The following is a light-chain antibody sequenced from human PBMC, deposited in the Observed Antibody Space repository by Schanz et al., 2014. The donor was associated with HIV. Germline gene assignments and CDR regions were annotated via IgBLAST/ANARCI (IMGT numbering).Light chain of an antibody. Sequence: QSALTQPPSASGSPGQSVTISCTGTSSDVGGYNYVSWYQQHPGKAPKLMIYEVSKRPSGVPDRFSGSKSGNTASLTISGLQAEDEADYYCQSYDNRLRVVVFGGGTKLTVL. J-gene: IGLJ2*01. CDR2: EVS. V-gene: IGLV2-8*01. CDR3: QSYDNRLRVVV. CDR1: SSDVGGYNY.